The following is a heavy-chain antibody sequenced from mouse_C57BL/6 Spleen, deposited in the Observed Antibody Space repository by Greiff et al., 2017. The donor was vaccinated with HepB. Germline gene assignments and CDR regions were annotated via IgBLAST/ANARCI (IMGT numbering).Heavy chain of an antibody. D-gene: IGHD4-1*01. CDR1: GFTFSSYG. J-gene: IGHJ2*01. CDR3: ARHEGDLGYFDY. CDR2: ISSGGSYT. V-gene: IGHV5-6*01. Sequence: EVQVVESGGDLVKPGGSLKLSCAASGFTFSSYGMSWVRQTPDKRLEWVATISSGGSYTYYPDSVKGRFTISRDNAKNTLYLQMSSLKSEDTAMYYCARHEGDLGYFDYWGQGTTLTVSS.